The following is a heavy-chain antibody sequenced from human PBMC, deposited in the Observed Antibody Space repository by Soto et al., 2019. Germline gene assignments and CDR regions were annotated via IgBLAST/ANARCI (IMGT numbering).Heavy chain of an antibody. CDR3: ARDSPPKYL. CDR1: GYTFSSYA. CDR2: ISAYNGNT. Sequence: SVEVCCKACGYTFSSYAICWVRQAPGQGLEWMGWISAYNGNTNYAQKLQGRVTMTTDTSTSTAYMELRSLRSDDTAVYYCARDSPPKYLWGQGTLVTVS. J-gene: IGHJ5*02. V-gene: IGHV1-18*01.